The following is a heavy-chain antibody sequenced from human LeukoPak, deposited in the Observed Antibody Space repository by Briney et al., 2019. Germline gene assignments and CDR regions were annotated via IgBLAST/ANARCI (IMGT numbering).Heavy chain of an antibody. Sequence: GGSLRLSCAASGFTFSSYPMNWVRQTPGKGLEWISYISTSSDTIYYAGSVKGRFTISRDNAKNSLYLQINSLRAEDTAVYYCARGSGYGHYFDYWGQGTLVTVSS. CDR3: ARGSGYGHYFDY. J-gene: IGHJ4*02. CDR1: GFTFSSYP. D-gene: IGHD5-12*01. V-gene: IGHV3-48*01. CDR2: ISTSSDTI.